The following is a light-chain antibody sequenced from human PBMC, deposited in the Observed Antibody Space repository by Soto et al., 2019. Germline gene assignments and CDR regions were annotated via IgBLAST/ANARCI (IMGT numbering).Light chain of an antibody. CDR2: GAS. Sequence: EIVMTQSPATLSVSPGERAIVSCRASQSIRDNLAWYQQTPGRAPRLLIYGASIRATGVPARFSGSGSGTEFALTISSLQSEDFAVYYCQQYDYWPPYTFDQGTKVEIK. J-gene: IGKJ2*01. CDR3: QQYDYWPPYT. V-gene: IGKV3-15*01. CDR1: QSIRDN.